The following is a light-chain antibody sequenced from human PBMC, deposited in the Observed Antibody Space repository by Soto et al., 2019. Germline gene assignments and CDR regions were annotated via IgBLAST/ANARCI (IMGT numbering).Light chain of an antibody. Sequence: DIQMTQSPSSLSASVGDRVTITCRASQDISIFLAWYQQKPGKVPKLLMYGASTLQSGDPSRFSGSGSGTDFTLTINSLQPEDVATYYCQKYENIPVTFGGGTRVEIK. CDR1: QDISIF. V-gene: IGKV1-27*01. CDR2: GAS. CDR3: QKYENIPVT. J-gene: IGKJ4*01.